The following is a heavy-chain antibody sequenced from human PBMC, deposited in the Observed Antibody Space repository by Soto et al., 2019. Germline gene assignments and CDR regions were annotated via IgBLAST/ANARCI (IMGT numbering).Heavy chain of an antibody. D-gene: IGHD2-8*01. CDR1: GYSLTDNG. Sequence: QAYLEQSGAEVKKPGASVKVSCKASGYSLTDNGITWVRQASGQGLEYVGWISPDSGKTDYAQKFQGGVTMTRDTSINTVYMELSSLRSDDTAVYYCARVYGYYYYYMDVWGKGTTVTVSS. CDR2: ISPDSGKT. CDR3: ARVYGYYYYYMDV. V-gene: IGHV1-8*01. J-gene: IGHJ6*03.